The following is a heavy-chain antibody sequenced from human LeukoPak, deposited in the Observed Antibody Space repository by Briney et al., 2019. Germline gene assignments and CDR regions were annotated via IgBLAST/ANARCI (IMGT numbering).Heavy chain of an antibody. D-gene: IGHD6-13*01. CDR1: GYTFTSYD. V-gene: IGHV1-8*01. Sequence: GASVKVSCKASGYTFTSYDINWVRQATGQGLEWMGWMNPNSGNTGYAQEFQGRVTMTRNTSISTVYMELSSLRSEDTAVYYCARGIPAAGTRWGQGTLVTVSS. CDR3: ARGIPAAGTR. CDR2: MNPNSGNT. J-gene: IGHJ4*02.